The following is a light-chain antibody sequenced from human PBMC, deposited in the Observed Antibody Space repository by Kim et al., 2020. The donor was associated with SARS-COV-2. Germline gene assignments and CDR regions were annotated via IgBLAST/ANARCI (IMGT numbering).Light chain of an antibody. V-gene: IGKV3-15*01. CDR2: GAS. Sequence: IAMTQSPATLSVSPGDRVTLSCRASQSVDRDVAWYQQKPGQPPRLLIYGASTRATGVADRFRGSGSGTEFTLTISSLQSEDLAVYYCQHYHKWPPWTFGRGTKVEVK. J-gene: IGKJ1*01. CDR3: QHYHKWPPWT. CDR1: QSVDRD.